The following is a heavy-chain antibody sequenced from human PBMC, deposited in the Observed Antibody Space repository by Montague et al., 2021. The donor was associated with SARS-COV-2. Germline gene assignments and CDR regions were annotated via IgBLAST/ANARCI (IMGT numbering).Heavy chain of an antibody. J-gene: IGHJ4*02. CDR3: ARVGGNYYCYFDY. V-gene: IGHV4-61*02. CDR1: GDSISSGTYY. CDR2: IYTSGGT. D-gene: IGHD1-26*01. Sequence: TLSLTCTVSGDSISSGTYYWSWIRQPAGKGLEWIGRIYTSGGTNYNPSLKSQVTMSVDPSKNQFSLTMSSVTAADTAVYYCARVGGNYYCYFDYWGQGSLVTVSS.